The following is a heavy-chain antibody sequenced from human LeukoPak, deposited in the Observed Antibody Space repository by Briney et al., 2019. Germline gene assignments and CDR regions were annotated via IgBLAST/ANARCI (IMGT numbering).Heavy chain of an antibody. CDR2: ISGSGGST. D-gene: IGHD6-19*01. CDR1: GFTFSSYA. J-gene: IGHJ4*02. V-gene: IGHV3-23*01. CDR3: AKGNLGYSSGYDLDY. Sequence: PGGSLRLSCAASGFTFSSYAMSWVRQAPGKGLEWVSAISGSGGSTYYADSVKGRFTMSRDNSKNTLYLQMNSLRAEDTAVYYCAKGNLGYSSGYDLDYWGQGTLVTVSS.